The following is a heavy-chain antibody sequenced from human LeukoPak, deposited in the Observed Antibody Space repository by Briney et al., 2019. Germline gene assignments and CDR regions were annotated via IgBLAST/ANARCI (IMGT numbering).Heavy chain of an antibody. V-gene: IGHV1-18*01. CDR3: ARDLGLDTSMIFFDY. CDR1: GYTFTSFG. J-gene: IGHJ4*02. D-gene: IGHD5-18*01. CDR2: ISAYNGNT. Sequence: ASVKVSCKASGYTFTSFGISWVRQAPGPGPEWMGWISAYNGNTNYLQKFQGRVTMSTDTSTNTAYMELRSLTSDDTAVYYCARDLGLDTSMIFFDYWGQGTLVTVSS.